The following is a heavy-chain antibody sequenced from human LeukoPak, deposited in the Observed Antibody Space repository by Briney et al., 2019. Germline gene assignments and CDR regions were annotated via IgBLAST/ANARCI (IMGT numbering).Heavy chain of an antibody. Sequence: SVKVSCKASGFTFTSSAVQWVRKARGQRLEWIGWIVVGSGNTNYAQKFQERVTITRDMSTSTAYMELSSLRSEGTAVYYCAALHPPVVPAAGNYYGMDVWGQGTTVTVSS. CDR3: AALHPPVVPAAGNYYGMDV. CDR2: IVVGSGNT. D-gene: IGHD2-2*01. V-gene: IGHV1-58*01. J-gene: IGHJ6*02. CDR1: GFTFTSSA.